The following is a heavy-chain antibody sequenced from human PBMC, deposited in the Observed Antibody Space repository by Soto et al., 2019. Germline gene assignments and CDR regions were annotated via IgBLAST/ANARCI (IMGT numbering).Heavy chain of an antibody. D-gene: IGHD3-9*01. V-gene: IGHV5-51*01. J-gene: IGHJ4*02. Sequence: GESLKISCKGSGFTFNNYWIGWVRQMPGKGLEWMGIIYPDDSDTKYSPSFQGQVTISADKSINTPYLQMNSLRAEDTALYYCTSVRGYNILTGYSPYFDSWAQGTLVTASS. CDR3: TSVRGYNILTGYSPYFDS. CDR2: IYPDDSDT. CDR1: GFTFNNYW.